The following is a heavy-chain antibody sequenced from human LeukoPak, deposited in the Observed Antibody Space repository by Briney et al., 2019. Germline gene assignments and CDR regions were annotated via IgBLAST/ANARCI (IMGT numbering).Heavy chain of an antibody. J-gene: IGHJ4*02. D-gene: IGHD6-13*01. CDR2: IYHSGGT. CDR3: ARGSNYYFDY. Sequence: SETLSLTCAVSGYSISSGYYWGWIRQPPGKGLEWIGSIYHSGGTYYNPSLKSRVTISVDTSKNQFSLKLSSVTAADTAVYYCARGSNYYFDYWGQGTLVTVSS. CDR1: GYSISSGYY. V-gene: IGHV4-38-2*01.